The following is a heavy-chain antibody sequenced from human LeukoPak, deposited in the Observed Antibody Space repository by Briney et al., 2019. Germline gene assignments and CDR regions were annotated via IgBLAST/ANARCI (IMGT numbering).Heavy chain of an antibody. D-gene: IGHD2-2*01. CDR2: INPNSGGT. V-gene: IGHV1-2*02. CDR1: GYTFTGYY. CDR3: AREAVVVVPAATPDY. J-gene: IGHJ4*02. Sequence: ASVKVSCKASGYTFTGYYMHWVRQAPGQGLEWMGWINPNSGGTNYAQKFQGRVTMTRDTSISTAYMEMSRLRSDDTAVYYCAREAVVVVPAATPDYWGQGTLVTVSS.